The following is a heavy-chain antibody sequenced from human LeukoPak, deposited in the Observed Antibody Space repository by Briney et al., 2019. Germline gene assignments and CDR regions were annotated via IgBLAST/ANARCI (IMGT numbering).Heavy chain of an antibody. CDR2: TYHSGST. V-gene: IGHV4-30-2*01. CDR1: GGSISSGGYS. J-gene: IGHJ4*02. Sequence: PSETLSLTCAVSGGSISSGGYSWSWIRQPPGKGLEWIGYTYHSGSTYYNPSLKSRVTISVDRSKNQFSLKLSSVTAADTAVYYCARATRDIVATILFDYWGQGTLVTVSS. CDR3: ARATRDIVATILFDY. D-gene: IGHD5-12*01.